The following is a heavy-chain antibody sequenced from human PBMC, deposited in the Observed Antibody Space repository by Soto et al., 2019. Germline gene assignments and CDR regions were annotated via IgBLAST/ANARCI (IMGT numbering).Heavy chain of an antibody. CDR3: ARALRTTVTTFTAFDI. J-gene: IGHJ3*02. D-gene: IGHD4-17*01. V-gene: IGHV1-69*01. Sequence: QVQLVQSGAEVRKPGSSVKVSCKASGGTFSSYALSWMRQAPGQGLEWMGGIIPIFGTENYAQELQGRVTITADESTCTTYMELSSLRSEDTAVYYCARALRTTVTTFTAFDIWGQGTMVTVSS. CDR2: IIPIFGTE. CDR1: GGTFSSYA.